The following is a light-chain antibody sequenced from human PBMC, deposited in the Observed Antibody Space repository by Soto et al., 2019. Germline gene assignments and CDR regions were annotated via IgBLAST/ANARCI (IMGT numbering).Light chain of an antibody. Sequence: DIVMTQSPDSLAVSLGERATINCKSSQSVLHSSHNENYFVWYQQKPGQPPKLLIYWASTRESGVPDRFSGSGSGTDFTLTIISLQAEDVAVYYCQQYYSTPYTFGQGTKLEIK. CDR2: WAS. CDR3: QQYYSTPYT. CDR1: QSVLHSSHNENY. J-gene: IGKJ2*01. V-gene: IGKV4-1*01.